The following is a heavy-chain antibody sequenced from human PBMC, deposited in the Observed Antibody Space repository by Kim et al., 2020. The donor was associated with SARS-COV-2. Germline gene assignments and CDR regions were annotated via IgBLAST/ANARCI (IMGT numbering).Heavy chain of an antibody. CDR2: IYHSGST. Sequence: SETLSLTCAVSGGSISSSNWWSWVRQPPGKGLEWIGEIYHSGSTNYNPSLKSRVTISVDKSKNQFSLKLSSVTAADTAVYYCARGGAPSEYLLWFGESIAYHYYYYGMDVWGQGTTVTVSS. J-gene: IGHJ6*02. V-gene: IGHV4-4*02. CDR1: GGSISSSNW. D-gene: IGHD3-10*01. CDR3: ARGGAPSEYLLWFGESIAYHYYYYGMDV.